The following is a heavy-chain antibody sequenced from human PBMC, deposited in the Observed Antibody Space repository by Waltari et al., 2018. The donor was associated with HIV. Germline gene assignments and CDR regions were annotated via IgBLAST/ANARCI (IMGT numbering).Heavy chain of an antibody. D-gene: IGHD6-13*01. CDR2: IIPILGIT. J-gene: IGHJ6*02. CDR1: GGTFTSSG. CDR3: ARGAAAGNHFYYGMDV. Sequence: QVQLVQSGAEVKTPGSSVKVSCKASGGTFTSSGISRVRQAPGQGLEWMGRIIPILGITNYAQKFQGRVTITADKSTSTAYMELRSLRSEDTAVYYCARGAAAGNHFYYGMDVWGQGTTVTVSS. V-gene: IGHV1-69*04.